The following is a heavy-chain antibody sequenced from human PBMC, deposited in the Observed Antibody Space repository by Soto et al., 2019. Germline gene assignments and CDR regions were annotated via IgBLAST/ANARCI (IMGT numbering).Heavy chain of an antibody. Sequence: PSETLSLTCTVSGGSIGSGDYYWSWIRQPPGQGLEWIGYIYISGTTYYSPSLKSRVIISLDKSNNQFSLKLSSVTAAHTAVYYCARIIPPHYYGLDVWGQGTMVTVSS. CDR1: GGSIGSGDYY. D-gene: IGHD2-21*01. J-gene: IGHJ6*01. CDR2: IYISGTT. CDR3: ARIIPPHYYGLDV. V-gene: IGHV4-30-4*01.